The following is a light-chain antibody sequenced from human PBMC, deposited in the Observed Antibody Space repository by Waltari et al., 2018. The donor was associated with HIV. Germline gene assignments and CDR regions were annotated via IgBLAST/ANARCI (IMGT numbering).Light chain of an antibody. J-gene: IGLJ2*01. CDR1: NSARGGNNY. V-gene: IGLV2-8*01. Sequence: QSALTQPPSASGSPGQSVTISCTGTNSARGGNNYVSWYQQPPGKAPKLVISEVTKRPSGVPGRFSGSKSGTTASLTVSGLQAEDEADYYCSSYANKNGFYVVFGGGTRLTVL. CDR3: SSYANKNGFYVV. CDR2: EVT.